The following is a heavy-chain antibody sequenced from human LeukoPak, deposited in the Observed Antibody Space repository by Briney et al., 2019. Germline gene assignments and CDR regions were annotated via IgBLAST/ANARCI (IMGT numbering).Heavy chain of an antibody. D-gene: IGHD6-19*01. Sequence: GGSLRLSCAASGFTFSSYSMNWVRQAPGKGLEWVSFISSGSSYIYYADSVKGRSTISRDNAKNSLYLQMNSLRAEDTAVYYCARDDIAVATCFGYWGQGTLVTVSS. CDR2: ISSGSSYI. CDR3: ARDDIAVATCFGY. CDR1: GFTFSSYS. V-gene: IGHV3-21*01. J-gene: IGHJ4*02.